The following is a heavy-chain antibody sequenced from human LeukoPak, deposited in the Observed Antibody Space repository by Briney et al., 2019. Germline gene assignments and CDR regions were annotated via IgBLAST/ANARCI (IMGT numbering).Heavy chain of an antibody. CDR2: VNPKKGDT. Sequence: ASVKVSCMASGYTFTDYPMHWVRQAPGQGLEWLGWVNPKKGDTGSLEKFEGRVTMTRDTSISAVYMELSSLTSDDTAVYYCARYTGPAFGGAFDLWGLGTLVTVSS. CDR1: GYTFTDYP. D-gene: IGHD3-3*01. V-gene: IGHV1-2*02. J-gene: IGHJ4*02. CDR3: ARYTGPAFGGAFDL.